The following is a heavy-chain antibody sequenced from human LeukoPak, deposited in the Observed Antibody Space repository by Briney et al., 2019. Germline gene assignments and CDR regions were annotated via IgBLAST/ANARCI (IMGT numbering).Heavy chain of an antibody. Sequence: ASVKVSCKASGYXFTDYYMHWVRQAPGQGLEWMGWINPDSGGTNYAQNFQGRLTMTRDTSISTAYMELSRLRSDDTAVYYCARPFIETPSLGALDYWGQGTLVTVSS. D-gene: IGHD4-23*01. CDR1: GYXFTDYY. CDR2: INPDSGGT. CDR3: ARPFIETPSLGALDY. J-gene: IGHJ4*02. V-gene: IGHV1-2*02.